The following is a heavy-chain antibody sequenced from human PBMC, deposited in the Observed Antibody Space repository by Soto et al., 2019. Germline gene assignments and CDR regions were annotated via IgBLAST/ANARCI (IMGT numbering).Heavy chain of an antibody. J-gene: IGHJ5*02. V-gene: IGHV3-53*04. D-gene: IGHD2-8*02. CDR2: IHNDGKT. CDR1: GFTISSTY. CDR3: ARYPPDGLCGSSGNFTA. Sequence: PVGSLRLSCAASGFTISSTYMSWVRQAPGKGLEWVSGIHNDGKTYYAASVKGRFTISRHKSQNNLYLQMNSLRTDDTAIYYCARYPPDGLCGSSGNFTAWGQGTLVTVSS.